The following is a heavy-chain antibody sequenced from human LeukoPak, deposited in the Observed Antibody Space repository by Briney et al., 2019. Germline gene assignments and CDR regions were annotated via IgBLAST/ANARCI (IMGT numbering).Heavy chain of an antibody. V-gene: IGHV4-34*01. Sequence: PSETLSLTCAVYGGSFSGYYWSWIRQPPGKGLEWIGEINHSGSTNYNPSLKSRVTISVDTSKNQFSLKLSSVTAADTAVYYCARGELEPAAMHYYYYGMDVWGQGTTVTVSS. D-gene: IGHD2-2*01. CDR2: INHSGST. J-gene: IGHJ6*02. CDR1: GGSFSGYY. CDR3: ARGELEPAAMHYYYYGMDV.